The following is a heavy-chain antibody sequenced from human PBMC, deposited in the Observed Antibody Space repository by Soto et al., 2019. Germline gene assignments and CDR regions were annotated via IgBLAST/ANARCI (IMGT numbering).Heavy chain of an antibody. D-gene: IGHD3-16*01. CDR1: GYTFTSYA. V-gene: IGHV1-3*01. J-gene: IGHJ1*01. Sequence: QVQLVQSGAEVKKPGASVKVSCKASGYTFTSYAMHWVRQAPGQRLEWMGWINAGNGNTKYSQKFQGRVTITRETTASTAYIELSSLRSEDTAVYYCARAAGWTAVGDWGQEALVTVSS. CDR3: ARAAGWTAVGD. CDR2: INAGNGNT.